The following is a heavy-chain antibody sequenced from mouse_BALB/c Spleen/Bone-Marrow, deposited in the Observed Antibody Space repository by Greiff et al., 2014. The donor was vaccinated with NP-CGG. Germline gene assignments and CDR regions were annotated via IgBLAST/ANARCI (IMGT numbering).Heavy chain of an antibody. CDR1: GFTFSSFG. J-gene: IGHJ2*01. D-gene: IGHD2-14*01. CDR2: ISSGSRTV. Sequence: EVQLVESGGGLVQPGGSRKLTCAASGFTFSSFGMHWVRQAPEKGLEWVAYISSGSRTVFYADTVKGRFTISRDNPKNTLFQQMTRLSAEATTLYCGTKIRCNWDYFDYWGQGTPLTVSS. V-gene: IGHV5-17*02. CDR3: TKIRCNWDYFDY.